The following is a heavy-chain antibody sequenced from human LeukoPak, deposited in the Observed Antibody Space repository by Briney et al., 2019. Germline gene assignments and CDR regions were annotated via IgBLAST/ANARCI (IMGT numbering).Heavy chain of an antibody. D-gene: IGHD3-10*01. CDR1: GYTFTSYG. J-gene: IGHJ4*02. CDR2: ISAYNGNT. CDR3: ARDYRDVLLWFGELSK. V-gene: IGHV1-18*01. Sequence: ASVKVSCKASGYTFTSYGISWVRQAPGQGLEWMGWISAYNGNTNYAQKLQGRATMTTDTSTSTAYMELRSLRSDDTAVYYCARDYRDVLLWFGELSKWGQGTLSPSPQ.